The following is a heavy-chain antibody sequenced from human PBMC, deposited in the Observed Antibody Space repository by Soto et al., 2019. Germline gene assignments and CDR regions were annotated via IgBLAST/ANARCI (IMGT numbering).Heavy chain of an antibody. Sequence: PSETLSLTCTVSGGSISSGGYYWSWIRQHPGKGLEWIGYIYYSGSTYYNPSLKSRVTISVDTSKNQFSLKLSSVTAADTAVYYCARELGDDSSGYYPNWFDPWGQGTLVTVSS. D-gene: IGHD3-22*01. CDR1: GGSISSGGYY. CDR3: ARELGDDSSGYYPNWFDP. CDR2: IYYSGST. J-gene: IGHJ5*02. V-gene: IGHV4-31*03.